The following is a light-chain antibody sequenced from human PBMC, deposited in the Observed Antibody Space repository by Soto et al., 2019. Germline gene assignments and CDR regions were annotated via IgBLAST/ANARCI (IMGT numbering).Light chain of an antibody. Sequence: QSALTQPASVSGSPGQSITISCTGKSSDVGGYNYVSWYQQHPGKAPKLMIYDVANRPSGVSNRFSGSKSGNTASLTISGLQAEDEADYYCSSYTSSSTVVFGGGTKVTVL. CDR1: SSDVGGYNY. J-gene: IGLJ2*01. V-gene: IGLV2-14*01. CDR3: SSYTSSSTVV. CDR2: DVA.